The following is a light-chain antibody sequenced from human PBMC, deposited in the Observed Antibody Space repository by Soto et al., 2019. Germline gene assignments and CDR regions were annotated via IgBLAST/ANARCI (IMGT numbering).Light chain of an antibody. V-gene: IGLV4-69*01. CDR3: QTWDAGARVV. Sequence: QSVLTQSPSASASLGASVKLTCTLSSGHSSYAIAWHQQQPEKGPRYLMKLSSDGIHRKGDGIPDRFSGSSSGAERYLTISSLQSEDEADYYCQTWDAGARVVFGGGTKLTVL. J-gene: IGLJ2*01. CDR1: SGHSSYA. CDR2: LSSDGIH.